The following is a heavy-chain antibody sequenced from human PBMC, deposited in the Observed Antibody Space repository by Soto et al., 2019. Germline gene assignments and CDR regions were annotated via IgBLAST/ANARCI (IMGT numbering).Heavy chain of an antibody. D-gene: IGHD6-19*01. V-gene: IGHV1-3*01. CDR1: GYTFTSYS. Sequence: ASVKVSFKASGYTFTSYSMHWVRQAPGQRLEWMGWINAGNGNTKYSQKFQGRVTITRDTSASTAYMELSSLRSEDTAVYYCARRAVAGGFNIVGEGIMVNVSS. CDR2: INAGNGNT. J-gene: IGHJ3*02. CDR3: ARRAVAGGFNI.